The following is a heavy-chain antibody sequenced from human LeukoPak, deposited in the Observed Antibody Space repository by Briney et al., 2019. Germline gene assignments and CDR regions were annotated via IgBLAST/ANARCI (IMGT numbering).Heavy chain of an antibody. J-gene: IGHJ5*02. CDR2: IYTSGST. V-gene: IGHV4-61*02. Sequence: PSETLSLTCTVSGGSISSGSYYWSWIRQPAGKGLEWIGRIYTSGSTNYNPSLKSRVTISVDTSKNQFSLKLSSVTAADTAVYYCARDLRMGFDPWGQGTLVTVSS. D-gene: IGHD2-8*01. CDR3: ARDLRMGFDP. CDR1: GGSISSGSYY.